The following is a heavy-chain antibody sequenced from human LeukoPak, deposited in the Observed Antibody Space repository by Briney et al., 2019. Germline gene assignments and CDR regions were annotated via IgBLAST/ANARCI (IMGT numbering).Heavy chain of an antibody. CDR3: ARDGCSSTSCYPDV. V-gene: IGHV1-2*02. D-gene: IGHD2-2*01. J-gene: IGHJ6*04. Sequence: ASVKVSCKASGYTFTGYYMHWMRQAPGQGLEWMGWINPNSGGTNYAQKFQGRVTMTRDTSISTAYMELSRLRSDDTAVYYCARDGCSSTSCYPDVWGKGTTVTVSS. CDR2: INPNSGGT. CDR1: GYTFTGYY.